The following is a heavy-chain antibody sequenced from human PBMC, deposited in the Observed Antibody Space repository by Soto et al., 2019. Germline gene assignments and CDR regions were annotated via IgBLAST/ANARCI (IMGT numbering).Heavy chain of an antibody. Sequence: ASVKVSCKASGGTFSSYAISWVRQAPGQSLEWMGWINAGSGNTKYSQNFQGRVSITRDTSASTVYMELTGLKSEDTDVYYCARDTETLGPRANDALDIWGQGTMVTVS. CDR3: ARDTETLGPRANDALDI. D-gene: IGHD3-3*02. V-gene: IGHV1-3*01. CDR1: GGTFSSYA. J-gene: IGHJ3*02. CDR2: INAGSGNT.